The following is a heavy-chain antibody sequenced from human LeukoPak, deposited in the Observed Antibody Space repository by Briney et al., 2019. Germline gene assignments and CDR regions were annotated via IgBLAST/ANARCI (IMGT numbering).Heavy chain of an antibody. V-gene: IGHV1-46*01. CDR3: ARDEGYCSRTSCYGASKGMDV. J-gene: IGHJ6*02. CDR2: IYPRDGST. CDR1: GYTFTSNY. D-gene: IGHD2-2*01. Sequence: GASVKVSCKASGYTFTSNYIHWVRQAPGQGLEWMGMIYPRDGSTSYAQKFQGRVTVTRDTSTSTVHMELSGLRSEDTAVYYCARDEGYCSRTSCYGASKGMDVWGQGTAVIVSS.